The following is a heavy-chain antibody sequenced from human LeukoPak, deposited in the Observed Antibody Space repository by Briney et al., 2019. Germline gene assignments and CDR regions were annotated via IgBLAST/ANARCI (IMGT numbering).Heavy chain of an antibody. J-gene: IGHJ4*02. V-gene: IGHV1-18*01. CDR2: ISTYNGYS. CDR1: GYTFTSSG. Sequence: ASVKVSCKTSGYTFTSSGITWVRQAPGQGLEWMGWISTYNGYSKYAQNLQGRVTMTADTSTSTAYMELSGLRSDDSAVYYCAKNSSGGYSDYWGQGTLVTVSS. CDR3: AKNSSGGYSDY. D-gene: IGHD6-19*01.